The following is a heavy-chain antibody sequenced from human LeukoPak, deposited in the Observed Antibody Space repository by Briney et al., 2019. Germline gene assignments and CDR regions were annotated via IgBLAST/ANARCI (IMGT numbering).Heavy chain of an antibody. Sequence: SVKVSCKASGGTFSSCAISWVRQAPGQGLEWMGGIIPIFGTANYAQKFQGRVTITADESTSTAYMELSSLRSEDTAVYYCARELGAAAGEGFDPWGQGTLVTVSS. J-gene: IGHJ5*02. V-gene: IGHV1-69*13. CDR3: ARELGAAAGEGFDP. D-gene: IGHD6-13*01. CDR1: GGTFSSCA. CDR2: IIPIFGTA.